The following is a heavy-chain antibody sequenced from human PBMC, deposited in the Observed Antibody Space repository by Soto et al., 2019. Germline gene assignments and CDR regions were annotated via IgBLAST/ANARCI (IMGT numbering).Heavy chain of an antibody. CDR1: GDSISTVDYF. Sequence: QVQLLESGPGLVKPSQTLSLTCSVSGDSISTVDYFWAWIRQPPGQALEYIGYIYKSATTYYNPSFESRVAIPLDTSKSQFSLNVTSVTAADTAVYFCARGRYCLTGRCFPNWFDSWGQGTLVSVSS. J-gene: IGHJ5*01. V-gene: IGHV4-30-4*01. CDR3: ARGRYCLTGRCFPNWFDS. CDR2: IYKSATT. D-gene: IGHD2-15*01.